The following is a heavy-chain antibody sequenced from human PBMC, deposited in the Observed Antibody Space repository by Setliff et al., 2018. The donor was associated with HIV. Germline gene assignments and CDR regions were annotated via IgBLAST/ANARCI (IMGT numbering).Heavy chain of an antibody. CDR2: ITHSGST. V-gene: IGHV4-34*01. J-gene: IGHJ4*02. CDR1: GGSFSGYY. Sequence: SETLSLTCAVYGGSFSGYYWTWIRQPPGKGLEWIGEITHSGSTNYNPSLETRVTISVDTSKNQFSLKLSSVTAADTAVYYCARWRWQQSEFDCWGQGTLVTVSS. D-gene: IGHD3-3*01. CDR3: ARWRWQQSEFDC.